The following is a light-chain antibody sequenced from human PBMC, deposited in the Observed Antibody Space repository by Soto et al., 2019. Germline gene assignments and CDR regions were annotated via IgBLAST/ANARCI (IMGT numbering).Light chain of an antibody. Sequence: SVLTQPPSTSGTPGQRVTISCSGSSSNIGTNTVNWYQQVPGTAPKLLIYSNDQRPSGVPDRFSGSKSGTSVSLAISGLQSEDEADYFCAAWDARLNGVVFGGGTKLTVL. V-gene: IGLV1-44*01. CDR3: AAWDARLNGVV. CDR2: SND. CDR1: SSNIGTNT. J-gene: IGLJ3*02.